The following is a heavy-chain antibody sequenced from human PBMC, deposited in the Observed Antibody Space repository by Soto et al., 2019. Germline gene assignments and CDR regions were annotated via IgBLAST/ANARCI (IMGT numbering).Heavy chain of an antibody. CDR2: INPNSGRT. CDR1: GYTFSDYY. CDR3: ARESGGATATLDYYYFYMDV. D-gene: IGHD5-12*01. J-gene: IGHJ6*03. V-gene: IGHV1-2*02. Sequence: QVQLVQSGAEVKKPGASVTVSCKASGYTFSDYYLHWVRQAPGQGPEWMGWINPNSGRTKFAQNFKGRVTMTRDTSVRTAFMELNWLKSDDTAVYYCARESGGATATLDYYYFYMDVWGKWTTVTVSS.